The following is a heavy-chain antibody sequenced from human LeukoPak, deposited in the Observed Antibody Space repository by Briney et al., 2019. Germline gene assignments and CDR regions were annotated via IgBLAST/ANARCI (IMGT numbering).Heavy chain of an antibody. J-gene: IGHJ4*02. CDR3: ARGLGPDY. CDR2: ISHSGST. V-gene: IGHV4-34*01. Sequence: SETLSLTCAVYGGSFSGYYWSWIRQPPGKGLEWIGEISHSGSTNYNPSLKSRVTISVDTSKNQFSLKLSSVTAADTAVYYCARGLGPDYWGQGTLVTVSS. CDR1: GGSFSGYY.